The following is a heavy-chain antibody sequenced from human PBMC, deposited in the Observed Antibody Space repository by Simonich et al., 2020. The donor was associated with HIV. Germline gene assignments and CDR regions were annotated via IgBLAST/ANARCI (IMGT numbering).Heavy chain of an antibody. CDR1: GGSFSGYY. CDR3: AREGYSGYDRGWFDP. Sequence: QVQLQQWGAGLLKPSETLSLTCAVYGGSFSGYYWSWSRQPPGKGLEWIGEINHSGVTNYNPSLKIRVTRSVDTSKNQFSLKLSSVTAADTAVYYCAREGYSGYDRGWFDPWGQGNLVTVSS. D-gene: IGHD5-12*01. V-gene: IGHV4-34*01. CDR2: INHSGVT. J-gene: IGHJ5*02.